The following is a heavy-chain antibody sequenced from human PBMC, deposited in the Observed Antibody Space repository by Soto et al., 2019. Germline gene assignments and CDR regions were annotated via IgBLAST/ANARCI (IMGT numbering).Heavy chain of an antibody. D-gene: IGHD4-4*01. Sequence: GGSLRLSCAASGFTFSSYGMHWVRQAPGKGLEWVAVISYDGSNKYYADSVKGRFTISRDNSKNTLYLQMNSLRAEDTAVYYCAKDLMTTVTPKYYYYYYMDVWGKGTTVTVSS. J-gene: IGHJ6*03. CDR1: GFTFSSYG. CDR3: AKDLMTTVTPKYYYYYYMDV. CDR2: ISYDGSNK. V-gene: IGHV3-30*18.